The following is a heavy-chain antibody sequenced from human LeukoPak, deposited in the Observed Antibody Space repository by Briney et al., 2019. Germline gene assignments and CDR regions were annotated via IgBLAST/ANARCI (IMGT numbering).Heavy chain of an antibody. V-gene: IGHV4-39*01. CDR1: GGSMSSSSYY. D-gene: IGHD3-3*01. J-gene: IGHJ4*02. Sequence: PSETLSLTCTVSGGSMSSSSYYCGWIRQPPGKVLEWIESICSSGSTYYNPSLKSRVTISIATSKKLLSPKLSSVTAADTAVYYCARALFGVVPFDYWGQGTLVTVSS. CDR2: ICSSGST. CDR3: ARALFGVVPFDY.